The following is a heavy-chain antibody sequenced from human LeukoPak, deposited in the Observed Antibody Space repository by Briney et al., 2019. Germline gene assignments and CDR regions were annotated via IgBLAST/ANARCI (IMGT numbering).Heavy chain of an antibody. Sequence: PSETLSFTCTVSGDTISNSAYYWVWIRQPPRKGLEWIGTITNTGNTYSNPSLKSRVTISIDTSKTQISLKLTSVTAADTAVFYCARKTPGTSVDVWGQGTPVTVSS. CDR1: GDTISNSAYY. CDR2: ITNTGNT. V-gene: IGHV4-39*01. D-gene: IGHD3-10*01. J-gene: IGHJ6*02. CDR3: ARKTPGTSVDV.